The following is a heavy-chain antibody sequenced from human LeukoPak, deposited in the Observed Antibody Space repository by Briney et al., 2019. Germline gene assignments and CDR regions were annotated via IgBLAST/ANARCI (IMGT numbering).Heavy chain of an antibody. CDR3: APDHYYDSKLDP. J-gene: IGHJ5*02. Sequence: PSETLSLTCTVSGGSISSGTYYWTWIRQPAGKGLEWIGRIYGNGNTNYNPSLKSRVTISVDTSKNQFSLKLSSVTAADTAMDYCAPDHYYDSKLDPWGQGTLVTVSS. CDR2: IYGNGNT. V-gene: IGHV4-61*02. D-gene: IGHD3-22*01. CDR1: GGSISSGTYY.